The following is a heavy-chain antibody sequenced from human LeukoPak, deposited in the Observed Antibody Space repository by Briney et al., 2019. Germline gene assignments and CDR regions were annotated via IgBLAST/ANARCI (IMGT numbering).Heavy chain of an antibody. D-gene: IGHD6-19*01. J-gene: IGHJ4*02. CDR1: GFTFSTYA. Sequence: GGSLRLSCVASGFTFSTYAMSWVRQAPGKGLEWVSGISASGDSTYYADSVKGRFTISRDNSKNTLYLQMNSLRAEDTAVYYCAKMPVSYSSGWSTFDYWGQGNLVTVSS. CDR2: ISASGDST. CDR3: AKMPVSYSSGWSTFDY. V-gene: IGHV3-23*01.